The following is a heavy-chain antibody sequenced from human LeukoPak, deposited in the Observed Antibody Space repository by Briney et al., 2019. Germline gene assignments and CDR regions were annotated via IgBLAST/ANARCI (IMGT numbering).Heavy chain of an antibody. CDR2: IRSKDSGGTT. V-gene: IGHV3-49*04. Sequence: PGRSLRLSCIVSGFTFGDYAMSWVRQAPGKGLEWVGFIRSKDSGGTTEYAASVKGRFTISRDNSKNTVYLQMNSLRPEDTAVYYCARNYEGLYWGQGTLVTVSS. CDR1: GFTFGDYA. J-gene: IGHJ4*02. D-gene: IGHD3-3*01. CDR3: ARNYEGLY.